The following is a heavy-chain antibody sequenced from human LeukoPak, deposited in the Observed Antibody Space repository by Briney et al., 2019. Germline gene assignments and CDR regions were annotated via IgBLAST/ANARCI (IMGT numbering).Heavy chain of an antibody. CDR2: IKQDGSEK. J-gene: IGHJ3*02. Sequence: GGSLLLSCAASGFTFSSDWMSWVRQAPGKGLEWAANIKQDGSEKYYVDSVKGRFTISRDNAKNSLYLQMNSLRAEDTAVYYCARESRATVTTSAFDIWGQGTMVTVSS. V-gene: IGHV3-7*01. D-gene: IGHD4-17*01. CDR3: ARESRATVTTSAFDI. CDR1: GFTFSSDW.